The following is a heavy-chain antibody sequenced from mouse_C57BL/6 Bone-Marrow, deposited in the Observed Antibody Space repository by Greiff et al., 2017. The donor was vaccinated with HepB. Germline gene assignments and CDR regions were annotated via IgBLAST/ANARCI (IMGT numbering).Heavy chain of an antibody. CDR3: ANYYSNPFDY. D-gene: IGHD2-5*01. J-gene: IGHJ2*01. CDR2: INPSSGYT. CDR1: GYTFTSYT. Sequence: QVQLQQSGAELARPGASVKMSCKASGYTFTSYTMHWVKQRPGQGPEWIGYINPSSGYTKYNQKFKDKATLTADKSSSTAYMQLSSLTSEDSAVYYCANYYSNPFDYWGQGTTLTVSS. V-gene: IGHV1-4*01.